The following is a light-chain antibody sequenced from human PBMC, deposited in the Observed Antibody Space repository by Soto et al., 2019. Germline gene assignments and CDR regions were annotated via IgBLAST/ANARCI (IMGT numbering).Light chain of an antibody. Sequence: EILLTQSPATLSLSPGERATLSCRARQSVGDYLAWYQQRPGQAPRLLIYGASKRATGIPARFSASGSETDFTLTISSLEPEDFAVYYCQQYTTSSWTFGQGTKVEIE. CDR1: QSVGDY. CDR3: QQYTTSSWT. V-gene: IGKV3-11*01. J-gene: IGKJ1*01. CDR2: GAS.